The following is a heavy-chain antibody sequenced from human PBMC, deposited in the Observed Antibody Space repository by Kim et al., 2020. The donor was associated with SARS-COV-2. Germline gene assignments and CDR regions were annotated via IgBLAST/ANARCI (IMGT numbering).Heavy chain of an antibody. D-gene: IGHD2-2*01. J-gene: IGHJ3*02. CDR1: GGSFSGYY. Sequence: SETLSHTCAVYGGSFSGYYWSWIRQPPGKGLEWIGEINHSGSTNYNPSLKSRVTISVDTSKNQLSLKLSSVTAADTAVYYCAREDTYHDAFDIWGQGTMV. CDR2: INHSGST. V-gene: IGHV4-34*01. CDR3: AREDTYHDAFDI.